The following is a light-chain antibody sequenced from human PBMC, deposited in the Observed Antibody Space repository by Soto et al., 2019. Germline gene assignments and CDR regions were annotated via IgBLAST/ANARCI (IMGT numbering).Light chain of an antibody. V-gene: IGLV1-44*01. J-gene: IGLJ2*01. CDR3: AAWDDNLTGLV. Sequence: QPVLTQPPSASGTPGQKVTISCSGGTSNIGSNTVNWYQHLPGTAPKLLIYTHNQRPSGVPDRFSGSKSGTSASLAISGLQSEDEGHYYCAAWDDNLTGLVFGGGTKLTVL. CDR1: TSNIGSNT. CDR2: THN.